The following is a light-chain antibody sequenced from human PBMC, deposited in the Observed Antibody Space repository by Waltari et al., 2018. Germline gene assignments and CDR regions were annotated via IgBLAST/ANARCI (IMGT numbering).Light chain of an antibody. CDR3: QVWDSNSDPL. Sequence: SYVLTQPPSVSVAPGQTARITCGGNSIGRKSVHWYQQKAGQAPVLVVHEDSDRPSGIPERFAGSNSGDTATLTISRVEAGDEADYYCQVWDSNSDPLFGGGTKLTVL. J-gene: IGLJ2*01. V-gene: IGLV3-21*02. CDR1: SIGRKS. CDR2: EDS.